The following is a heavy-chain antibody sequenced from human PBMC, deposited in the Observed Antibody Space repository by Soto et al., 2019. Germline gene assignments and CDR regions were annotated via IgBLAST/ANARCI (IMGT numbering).Heavy chain of an antibody. D-gene: IGHD2-15*01. CDR2: IKQNGSEK. V-gene: IGHV3-7*01. J-gene: IGHJ4*02. CDR3: ARDGFCTGGSSYSGIVY. CDR1: GFSFSKYW. Sequence: EVQLVESGGGLVQPGGSLRLSCGASGFSFSKYWMTWVRQAPGKGVEWVANIKQNGSEKYYADSVKGRFTISRDNAQTSLSLQINALSVEDTALYYCARDGFCTGGSSYSGIVYWGKGILVTVSS.